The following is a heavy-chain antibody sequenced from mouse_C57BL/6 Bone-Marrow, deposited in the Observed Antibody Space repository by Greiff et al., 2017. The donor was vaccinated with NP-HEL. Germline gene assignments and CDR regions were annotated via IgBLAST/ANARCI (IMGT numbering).Heavy chain of an antibody. CDR3: ARHGGYYALAY. D-gene: IGHD2-3*01. CDR1: GFTFSDYY. Sequence: EVQGVESGGGLVQPGGSLKLSCAASGFTFSDYYMYWVRQTPEKRLEWVAYISNGGGSTYYPDTVKGRFTISRDNAKNTLYLQMSRLKSEDTAMYYCARHGGYYALAYWGQGTLVTVSA. CDR2: ISNGGGST. J-gene: IGHJ3*01. V-gene: IGHV5-12*01.